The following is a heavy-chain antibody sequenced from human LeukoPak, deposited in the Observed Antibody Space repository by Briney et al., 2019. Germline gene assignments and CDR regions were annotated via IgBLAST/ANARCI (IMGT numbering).Heavy chain of an antibody. V-gene: IGHV3-23*01. D-gene: IGHD3-10*01. CDR1: GFTFSSYA. CDR3: AKDRGGITMVRGVIDWFDP. CDR2: ISGSGGST. Sequence: GGSLRLSCAASGFTFSSYAMSWVRQAPGKGLEWVSAISGSGGSTYYADSVEGRFTISRDNSKNTLYLQMNSLRAEDTAVYYCAKDRGGITMVRGVIDWFDPWGQGTLVTVSS. J-gene: IGHJ5*02.